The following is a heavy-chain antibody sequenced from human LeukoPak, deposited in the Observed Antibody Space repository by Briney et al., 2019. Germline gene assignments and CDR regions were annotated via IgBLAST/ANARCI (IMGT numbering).Heavy chain of an antibody. CDR3: AISEMATRPTWDYYFDN. Sequence: PSETLSLTCTVSGGSITSGGYYWSWIRQPPGQGLELLGFIYHTGSTSYNASLKSRVTVSVDRSKNQLSLILNSVTPADTAIYYCAISEMATRPTWDYYFDNWGQGTLVTVSS. J-gene: IGHJ4*02. D-gene: IGHD6-6*01. CDR1: GGSITSGGYY. CDR2: IYHTGST. V-gene: IGHV4-30-2*01.